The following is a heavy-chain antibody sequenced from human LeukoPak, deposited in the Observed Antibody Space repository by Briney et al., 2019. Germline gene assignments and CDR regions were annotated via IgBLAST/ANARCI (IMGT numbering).Heavy chain of an antibody. Sequence: GGSLRLSCAASGFTFGSYEMIWVRQSPGKGLEWVSYISSSGSTIYYADSAKGRFTISRDNAKNSLYLQMNSLRAEDTAVYYCAREPPATGINDIDSWDQGTLVTVSS. CDR1: GFTFGSYE. D-gene: IGHD1-1*01. J-gene: IGHJ4*02. CDR2: ISSSGSTI. CDR3: AREPPATGINDIDS. V-gene: IGHV3-48*03.